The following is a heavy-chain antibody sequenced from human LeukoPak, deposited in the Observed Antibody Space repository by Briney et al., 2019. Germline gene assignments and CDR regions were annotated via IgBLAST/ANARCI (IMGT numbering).Heavy chain of an antibody. CDR1: GFTFSDYY. Sequence: PGGSLRLSCAASGFTFSDYYMGWIRQTPGKGLEWLSYISSSGSSIYYADSVKGRLTMSRDNAKNSLYLQMNSLGVEDTAMYYCARIRYCSGGSCYNWFDPWGQGTLVTVSS. J-gene: IGHJ5*02. V-gene: IGHV3-11*04. CDR3: ARIRYCSGGSCYNWFDP. D-gene: IGHD2-15*01. CDR2: ISSSGSSI.